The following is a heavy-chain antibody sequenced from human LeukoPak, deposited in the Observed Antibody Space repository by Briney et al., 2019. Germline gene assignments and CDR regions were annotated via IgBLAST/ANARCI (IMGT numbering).Heavy chain of an antibody. CDR3: ARDGRVAGWFDP. V-gene: IGHV4-39*02. CDR2: IYYSGST. Sequence: SETLSLTCTVSGGSISSSSYYWDWIRQPPGKGLEWIGSIYYSGSTYYNPSLKSRVTISVDTSKNQFSLKLSSVTAADTAVYYCARDGRVAGWFDPWGQGTLVTVSS. CDR1: GGSISSSSYY. J-gene: IGHJ5*02. D-gene: IGHD2-15*01.